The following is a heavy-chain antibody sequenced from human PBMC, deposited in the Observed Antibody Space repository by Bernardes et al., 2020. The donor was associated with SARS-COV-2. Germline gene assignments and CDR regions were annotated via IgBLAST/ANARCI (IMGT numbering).Heavy chain of an antibody. CDR2: IGNKANSYTT. CDR3: TRDQYGGSSDY. V-gene: IGHV3-72*01. Sequence: GGSLRVSCAASGFSFSDYYMDWVRQAPGKGLEWIGRIGNKANSYTTKYAASVGGRFTISRDDSKNSLYLQMDSLRTEDTAIYYCTRDQYGGSSDYWGQGTLVIVSS. CDR1: GFSFSDYY. D-gene: IGHD1-26*01. J-gene: IGHJ4*02.